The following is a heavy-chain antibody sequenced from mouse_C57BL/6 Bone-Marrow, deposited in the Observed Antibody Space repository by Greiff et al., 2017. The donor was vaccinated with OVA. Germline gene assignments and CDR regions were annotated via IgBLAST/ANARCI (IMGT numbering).Heavy chain of an antibody. J-gene: IGHJ3*01. CDR1: GFSLTSYG. CDR2: IWGGGST. V-gene: IGHV2-9*01. D-gene: IGHD3-2*02. CDR3: AKHTQLRLLAWFAY. Sequence: VKLVESGPGLVAPSQSLSITCTVSGFSLTSYGVDWVRQPPGTGLEWLGVIWGGGSTNYNSALMSRLSISKDNSKSQVLLKMHSLQTDDTAMYYCAKHTQLRLLAWFAYWGQGTLVTVSA.